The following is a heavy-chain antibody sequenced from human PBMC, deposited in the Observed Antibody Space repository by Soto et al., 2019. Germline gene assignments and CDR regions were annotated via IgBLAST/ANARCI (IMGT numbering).Heavy chain of an antibody. D-gene: IGHD7-27*01. CDR1: GFTFDDYA. CDR3: AKDKGQGGRKVWGPIDY. J-gene: IGHJ4*02. V-gene: IGHV3-9*01. Sequence: GGSLRLSCAASGFTFDDYAMHWVRQAPGKGLEWVSGISWNSGSIGYANSVKGRFTISRDNAKNSLYLQMNSLRAEDTALYYCAKDKGQGGRKVWGPIDYWGQGTLVTVSS. CDR2: ISWNSGSI.